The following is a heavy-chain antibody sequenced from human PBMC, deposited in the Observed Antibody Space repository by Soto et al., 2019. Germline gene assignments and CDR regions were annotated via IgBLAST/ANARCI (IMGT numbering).Heavy chain of an antibody. V-gene: IGHV1-69*01. D-gene: IGHD3-22*01. CDR2: IIPIFGTA. J-gene: IGHJ6*02. Sequence: QVQLVQSGAEVKKPGSSVKVSCKASGGTFSSYAISWVRQAPGQGLEWMGGIIPIFGTANYAQKFQGRVTITADDSTSTAYMQLSSLRSEDTAVYYCARDLIMIVVVINHYYYGMDVWGQGTTVTVSS. CDR1: GGTFSSYA. CDR3: ARDLIMIVVVINHYYYGMDV.